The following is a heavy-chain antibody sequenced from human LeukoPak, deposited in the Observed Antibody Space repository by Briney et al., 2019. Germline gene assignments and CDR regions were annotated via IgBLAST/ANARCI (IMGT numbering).Heavy chain of an antibody. D-gene: IGHD3-3*01. CDR3: AREVGFLEWSNWFDP. J-gene: IGHJ5*02. V-gene: IGHV1-46*01. Sequence: GASVKVSCKASGYTFTSYYMHWVRQAPGQGLEWMGIINPSGGSTSYAQKFQGRVTMTRDMSTSTVYMELSSLRSEDTVVYYCAREVGFLEWSNWFDPWGQGTLVTVSS. CDR1: GYTFTSYY. CDR2: INPSGGST.